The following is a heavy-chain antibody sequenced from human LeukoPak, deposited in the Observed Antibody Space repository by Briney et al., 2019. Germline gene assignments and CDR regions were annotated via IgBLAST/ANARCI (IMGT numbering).Heavy chain of an antibody. CDR3: AGDVYGAHSGIDH. CDR1: GFTFSSYS. D-gene: IGHD4-23*01. J-gene: IGHJ4*02. Sequence: PGGSLRLSCAASGFTFSSYSMNWVRQAPGKGLEWVSSISSSSSYIYYADSVKGRFTISRDNAKNSLYLQLNSLRAEDTAIYYCAGDVYGAHSGIDHWGQGTLVTVSS. V-gene: IGHV3-21*01. CDR2: ISSSSSYI.